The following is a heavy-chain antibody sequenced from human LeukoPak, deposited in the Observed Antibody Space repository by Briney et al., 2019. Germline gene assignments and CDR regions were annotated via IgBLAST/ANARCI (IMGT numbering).Heavy chain of an antibody. CDR3: AKAFPYCSGGSCYSGGFDY. V-gene: IGHV3-66*01. J-gene: IGHJ4*02. CDR2: IYSGGST. Sequence: GGSLRLSCAASGFTVSSNYMSWVRQAPGKGLEWVSVIYSGGSTYYADSVKGRFTISRDNSKNTLYLQMNSLRAEDTAVYYCAKAFPYCSGGSCYSGGFDYWGQGTLVTVSS. D-gene: IGHD2-15*01. CDR1: GFTVSSNY.